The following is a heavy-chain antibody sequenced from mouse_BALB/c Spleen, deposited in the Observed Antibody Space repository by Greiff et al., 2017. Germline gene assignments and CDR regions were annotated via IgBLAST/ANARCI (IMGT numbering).Heavy chain of an antibody. Sequence: QVQLQQSGAELVRPGVSVKISCKGSGYTFTDYAMHWVKQSHAKSLEWIGVISTYYGDASYNQKFKGKATMTVDKSSSTAYMELARLTSEDSAIYYCARGSSYGAWFAYWGQGTLVTVSA. CDR1: GYTFTDYA. CDR3: ARGSSYGAWFAY. J-gene: IGHJ3*01. CDR2: ISTYYGDA. D-gene: IGHD1-1*01. V-gene: IGHV1S137*01.